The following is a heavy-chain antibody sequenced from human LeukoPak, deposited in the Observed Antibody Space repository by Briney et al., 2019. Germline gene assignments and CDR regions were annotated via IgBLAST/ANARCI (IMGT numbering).Heavy chain of an antibody. D-gene: IGHD3-3*01. V-gene: IGHV3-23*01. CDR3: ARGARITIFGVVIEYYFDY. CDR2: ISGSGGST. CDR1: GFTFSSYA. Sequence: PGGSLRLSCAASGFTFSSYAMSWVRQAPGKGLEWVSAISGSGGSTYYADSVKGRFTISRDNAKNTLYLQMNSLRAEDTAVYYCARGARITIFGVVIEYYFDYWGQGTLVTVSS. J-gene: IGHJ4*02.